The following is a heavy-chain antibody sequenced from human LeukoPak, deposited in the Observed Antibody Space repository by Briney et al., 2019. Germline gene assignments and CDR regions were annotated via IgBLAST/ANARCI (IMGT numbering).Heavy chain of an antibody. CDR2: ISSSTSTI. CDR3: AREYSSSSGRAFDI. CDR1: GFTFSSYT. D-gene: IGHD6-6*01. Sequence: PGGSLRLSCVVSGFTFSSYTMNWVRQAPGKGLEWVSYISSSTSTIFYADSVEGRFTISRDNAKNSLYLQMNNLRAEDTAVYHCAREYSSSSGRAFDIWGQGTMVTVSS. J-gene: IGHJ3*02. V-gene: IGHV3-48*01.